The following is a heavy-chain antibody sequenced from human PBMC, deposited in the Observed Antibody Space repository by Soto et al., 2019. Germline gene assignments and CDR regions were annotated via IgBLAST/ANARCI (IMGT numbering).Heavy chain of an antibody. CDR3: ARTGDIVVVVAATQAWFDT. Sequence: XQTLSVPRLVDSGSSSGCYWGWIRQPPGKGLEWIGEINHSGSTNYNPSLKSRVTISVDTSKNQFSLKLSSVTAADTAVYYCARTGDIVVVVAATQAWFDTWGQGTLVTVSS. V-gene: IGHV4-34*01. CDR2: INHSGST. D-gene: IGHD2-15*01. CDR1: SGSSSGCY. J-gene: IGHJ5*02.